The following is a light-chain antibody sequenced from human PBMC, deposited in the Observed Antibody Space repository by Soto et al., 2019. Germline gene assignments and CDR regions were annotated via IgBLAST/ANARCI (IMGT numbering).Light chain of an antibody. CDR3: QTWGTGYWV. CDR2: LNSDGSH. V-gene: IGLV4-69*01. Sequence: QSVLTQSPSASASLGASVKLTCTLSSGHSSYAIAWYQQQPEKGPRYLMKLNSDGSHTKGDGIPDRFSGSSPGAERYLTISSLQSEDEADYYCQTWGTGYWVFGGGTKLTVL. CDR1: SGHSSYA. J-gene: IGLJ3*02.